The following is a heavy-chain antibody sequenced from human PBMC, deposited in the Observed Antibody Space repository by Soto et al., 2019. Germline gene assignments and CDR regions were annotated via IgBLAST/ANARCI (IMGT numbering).Heavy chain of an antibody. V-gene: IGHV1-18*01. D-gene: IGHD1-26*01. CDR2: ISVYNGNI. CDR3: ARENHGRYPRNFDY. J-gene: IGHJ4*01. CDR1: GYSFPNFG. Sequence: GASVKVSCKASGYSFPNFGLSWVRQAPGKGLEWMGCISVYNGNINFAQKFQDRVTMTTDTSTSTAFMELRGLRSDDTAVYYCARENHGRYPRNFDYWG.